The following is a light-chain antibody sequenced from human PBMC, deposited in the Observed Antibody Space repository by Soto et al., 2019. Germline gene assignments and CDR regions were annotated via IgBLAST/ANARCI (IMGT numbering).Light chain of an antibody. Sequence: EIVLTQSPGTLSLSPGERATLSCRASQSVSDSYLAWYQQKPGQAPRLLIYGVSSRATGIPDRFSGSGSGTDFTLTISRLESEDFAVYYCQQYGSSVYTFGQGTKLEIK. V-gene: IGKV3-20*01. CDR1: QSVSDSY. CDR2: GVS. CDR3: QQYGSSVYT. J-gene: IGKJ2*01.